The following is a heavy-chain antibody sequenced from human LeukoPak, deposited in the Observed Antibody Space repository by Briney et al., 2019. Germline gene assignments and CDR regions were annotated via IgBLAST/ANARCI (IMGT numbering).Heavy chain of an antibody. Sequence: GSLRLSCAASGFTFSSYWMSWVRQAPGKGLEWVANIKEDGGEKYSVDSVKGRFTISRDNSKNTLYLQMNSLRAEDTAVYYCAKPSSYFDNWGQGTLVTVSS. CDR3: AKPSSYFDN. CDR1: GFTFSSYW. D-gene: IGHD2-21*01. CDR2: IKEDGGEK. J-gene: IGHJ4*02. V-gene: IGHV3-7*03.